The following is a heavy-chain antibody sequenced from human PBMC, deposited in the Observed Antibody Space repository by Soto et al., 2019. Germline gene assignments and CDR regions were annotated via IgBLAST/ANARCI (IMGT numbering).Heavy chain of an antibody. CDR1: GYTFTSYG. J-gene: IGHJ4*02. CDR2: ISAYSSNT. CDR3: ANPPRPPTWTHLPVGY. Sequence: ASVKVSCKASGYTFTSYGINWVRQAPGQGLEWMAWISAYSSNTKYSQKFQGRVSMTTDTPTSTAYMELRSLRAEDTAVYYCANPPRPPTWTHLPVGYWGQGTLVTVSS. D-gene: IGHD2-15*01. V-gene: IGHV1-18*01.